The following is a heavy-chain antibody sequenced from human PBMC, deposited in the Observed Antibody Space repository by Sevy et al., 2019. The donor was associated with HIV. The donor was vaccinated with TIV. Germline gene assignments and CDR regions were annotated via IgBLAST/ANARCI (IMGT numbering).Heavy chain of an antibody. CDR2: INHSGSA. V-gene: IGHV4-34*01. CDR1: VGSFSAYY. CDR3: ARPGGDL. Sequence: SETLSLTCAVYVGSFSAYYWSWIRQAPGQGLEWIGDINHSGSANYNPSLKSRVTISVDTTKSQFSLKLSSVTAADTAVYYCARPGGDLWGRGTLVTVSS. D-gene: IGHD3-16*01. J-gene: IGHJ4*02.